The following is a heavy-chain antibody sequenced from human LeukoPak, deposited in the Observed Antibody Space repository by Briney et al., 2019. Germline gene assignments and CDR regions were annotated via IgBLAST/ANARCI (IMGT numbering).Heavy chain of an antibody. V-gene: IGHV1-2*02. CDR3: ARDLSLPGTRQH. D-gene: IGHD3-10*01. Sequence: ASVKVSCKASGYTFTGYYMHWVRQAPGQGLEWMGWINPNSGGTNYAQNFQGRVTMTRNTSISTAYMELSSLRPEDTAVYYCARDLSLPGTRQHWGQGTLVAVSS. CDR1: GYTFTGYY. CDR2: INPNSGGT. J-gene: IGHJ1*01.